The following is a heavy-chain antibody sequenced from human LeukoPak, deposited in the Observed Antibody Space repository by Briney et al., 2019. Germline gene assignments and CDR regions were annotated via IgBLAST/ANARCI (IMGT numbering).Heavy chain of an antibody. J-gene: IGHJ6*03. Sequence: PSETLSLTCAVYGGSFSGYYWSWIRQPPGKGLEWIGEINHSGSTNYNPSLKSRVTISVDTSKNQFSLKLSSVAAADTAVYYCASKSYCSGGSCYSSASGCMDVWGKGTTVTISS. D-gene: IGHD2-15*01. CDR3: ASKSYCSGGSCYSSASGCMDV. CDR1: GGSFSGYY. CDR2: INHSGST. V-gene: IGHV4-34*01.